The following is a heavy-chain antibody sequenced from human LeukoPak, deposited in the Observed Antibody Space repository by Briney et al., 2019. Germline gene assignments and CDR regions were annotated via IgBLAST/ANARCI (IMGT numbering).Heavy chain of an antibody. D-gene: IGHD5-18*01. CDR1: GFTFSGHW. V-gene: IGHV3-74*01. J-gene: IGHJ4*02. CDR3: ARDVRGGYHDY. Sequence: GRSLRLSCAASGFTFSGHWMHWVSHAAGKGLVWASSIKSDGSTTKYADSVKGRCTISRDNAKNTLYLHMNSLRAEDTAVYYCARDVRGGYHDYWGQGTLVTVSS. CDR2: IKSDGSTT.